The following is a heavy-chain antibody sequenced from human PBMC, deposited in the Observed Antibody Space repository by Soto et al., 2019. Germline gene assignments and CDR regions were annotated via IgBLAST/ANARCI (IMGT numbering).Heavy chain of an antibody. D-gene: IGHD5-18*01. CDR1: GFTFSDYA. V-gene: IGHV3-30*03. CDR2: VSHDGRNT. J-gene: IGHJ5*02. CDR3: TRELYTYGPTNWFDP. Sequence: GGSLRLSCAAFGFTFSDYAMHWVRQAPGKGLEWVAVVSHDGRNTHYADSVKGRFTISRDSSKNTVSLEMTSLRAEDTAVYYCTRELYTYGPTNWFDPWGQGTLVTVSS.